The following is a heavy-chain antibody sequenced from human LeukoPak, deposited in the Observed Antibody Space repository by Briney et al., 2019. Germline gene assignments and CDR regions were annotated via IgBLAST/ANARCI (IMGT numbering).Heavy chain of an antibody. CDR1: GFTFSSYS. J-gene: IGHJ3*02. Sequence: GGSLRLSCAASGFTFSSYSMSWVRQAPGKGLEWVSSISSGSTYIYYADSMKGRFTISRDDAKNSLYLQMNTLRAEDTAVYYCARDRIYSGIYHDTFDIWGHGTMVTVSS. V-gene: IGHV3-21*01. D-gene: IGHD1-26*01. CDR3: ARDRIYSGIYHDTFDI. CDR2: ISSGSTYI.